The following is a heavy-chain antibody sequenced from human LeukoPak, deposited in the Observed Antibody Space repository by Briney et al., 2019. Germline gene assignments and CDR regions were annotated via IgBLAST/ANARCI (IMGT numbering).Heavy chain of an antibody. CDR3: ARDLGYCSGGSCFGFDP. CDR2: IIPIFGTA. J-gene: IGHJ5*02. V-gene: IGHV1-69*13. D-gene: IGHD2-15*01. CDR1: GGTFSSYA. Sequence: EASVNVSCKASGGTFSSYAISWVRQAPGQGLEWMGGIIPIFGTANYAQKFQGRVTITADESTSTAYMELSSLRSEDTAVYYCARDLGYCSGGSCFGFDPWGQGTLVTVSS.